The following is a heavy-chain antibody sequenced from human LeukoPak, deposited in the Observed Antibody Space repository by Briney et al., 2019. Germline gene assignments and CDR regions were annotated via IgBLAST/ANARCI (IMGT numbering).Heavy chain of an antibody. CDR3: ASGHQLATSWFDP. CDR1: GGSFSGYY. J-gene: IGHJ5*02. D-gene: IGHD3-3*02. V-gene: IGHV4-34*01. CDR2: INHSGST. Sequence: SETLSLTCAVYGGSFSGYYWSWLRQPLGKGLEWIGEINHSGSTNYNPSLKSRVTISVDTSKNQFSLKLSSVTAADTAVYYCASGHQLATSWFDPWGQGTLVTVSS.